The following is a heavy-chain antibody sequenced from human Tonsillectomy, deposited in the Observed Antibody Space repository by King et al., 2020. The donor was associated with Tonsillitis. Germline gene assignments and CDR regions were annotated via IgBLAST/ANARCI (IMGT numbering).Heavy chain of an antibody. CDR2: VRGWGGCT. V-gene: IGHV3-23*04. Sequence: VQLVESGGGLVQPGGSLRLSCAASGFTFSSYAMSWVRPAPGKGLEWGSAVRGWGGCTYDADSVKGRLTISKDHSKNTLHLQMNSLRAEDTAVYYCAKDVAVAGGVLYFDYWGQGTLVTVSS. D-gene: IGHD6-19*01. CDR1: GFTFSSYA. J-gene: IGHJ4*02. CDR3: AKDVAVAGGVLYFDY.